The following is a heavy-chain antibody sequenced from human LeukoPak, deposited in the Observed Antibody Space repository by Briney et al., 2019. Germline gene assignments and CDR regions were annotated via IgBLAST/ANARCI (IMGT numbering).Heavy chain of an antibody. CDR2: ISSSGDYI. J-gene: IGHJ5*02. CDR3: LRSGAGRAST. CDR1: GFTFTNYE. V-gene: IGHV3-48*03. Sequence: GGSLRLSCAASGFTFTNYEMNWVRQAPGKGLEWVSYISSSGDYINYADSVKGRFTISRDNSKNTLYLQMNSLRAEDTAVYYCLRSGAGRASTWGQGTLVTVSS. D-gene: IGHD2-15*01.